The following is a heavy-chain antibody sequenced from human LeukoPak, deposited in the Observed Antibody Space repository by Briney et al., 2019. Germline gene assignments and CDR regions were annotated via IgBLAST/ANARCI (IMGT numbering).Heavy chain of an antibody. V-gene: IGHV4-59*10. J-gene: IGHJ4*02. CDR2: IYTSGST. CDR1: GGSFSGYY. CDR3: ARGEGLDYYDSSGYYSGGSLDY. D-gene: IGHD3-22*01. Sequence: PSETLSLTCAVYGGSFSGYYWSWIRQPAGKGLEWIGRIYTSGSTNYNPSLKSRVTISVDTSKNQFSLKLSSVTAADTAVYYCARGEGLDYYDSSGYYSGGSLDYWGQGTLVTVSS.